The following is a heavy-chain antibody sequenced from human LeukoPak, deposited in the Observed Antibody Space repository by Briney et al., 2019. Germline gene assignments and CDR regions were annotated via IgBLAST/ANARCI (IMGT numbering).Heavy chain of an antibody. Sequence: PSETLSLTCTVSGYSISSGYYWGWIRQPPGKGLEWIGEINHSGSTNYNPSLKSRVTISVDTSKNQFSLKLSSVTAADTAVYYCARRLVRGVRVYYMDVWGKGTTVTISS. CDR2: INHSGST. V-gene: IGHV4-38-2*02. D-gene: IGHD3-10*01. CDR1: GYSISSGYY. J-gene: IGHJ6*03. CDR3: ARRLVRGVRVYYMDV.